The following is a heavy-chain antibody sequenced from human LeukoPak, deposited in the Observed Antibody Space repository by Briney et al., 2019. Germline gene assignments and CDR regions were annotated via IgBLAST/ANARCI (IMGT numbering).Heavy chain of an antibody. CDR3: AASRFDWLLFDEYFQH. V-gene: IGHV4-61*01. Sequence: PSETLSLTCTVSGYSISSGYYWGWIRQPPGKGLEWIGYIYYSGSTNYNPSLKSRVTISVDTSKNQFSLKLSSVTAADTAVYYCAASRFDWLLFDEYFQHWGQGTLVTVSS. J-gene: IGHJ1*01. CDR2: IYYSGST. D-gene: IGHD3-9*01. CDR1: GYSISSGYY.